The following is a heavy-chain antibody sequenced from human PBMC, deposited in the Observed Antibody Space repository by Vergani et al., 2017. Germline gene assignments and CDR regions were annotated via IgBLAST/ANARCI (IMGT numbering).Heavy chain of an antibody. V-gene: IGHV3-49*04. Sequence: EVQLVESGGGLVKPGGSLRLSCAASGFTFGDYAMSWVRQAPGKGLEWVGFIRSKAYGGTTEYAASVKGRFTISRDDSKSIAYLQMNSLKTEDTAVYYCTRDLGSYYDFWSGYRNWGQGTLVTVSS. CDR3: TRDLGSYYDFWSGYRN. D-gene: IGHD3-3*01. J-gene: IGHJ4*02. CDR1: GFTFGDYA. CDR2: IRSKAYGGTT.